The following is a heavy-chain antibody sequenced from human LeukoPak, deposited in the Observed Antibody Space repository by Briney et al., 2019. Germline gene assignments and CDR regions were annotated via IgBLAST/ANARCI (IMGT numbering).Heavy chain of an antibody. D-gene: IGHD3-22*01. CDR3: ARDYYDSSGSIFFDY. Sequence: SETLSLTCTVSGGSISSSSYYWGWIRQPPGKGLEWIGSIYYSGSTYYNPSLKSRVTISVDTSKNQFSLKLSSVTAADTAVYYCARDYYDSSGSIFFDYWGQGTLVTVSS. V-gene: IGHV4-39*02. J-gene: IGHJ4*02. CDR1: GGSISSSSYY. CDR2: IYYSGST.